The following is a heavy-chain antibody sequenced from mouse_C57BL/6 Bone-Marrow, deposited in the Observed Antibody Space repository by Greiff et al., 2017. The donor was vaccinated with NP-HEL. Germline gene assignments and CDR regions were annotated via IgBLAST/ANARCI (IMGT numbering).Heavy chain of an antibody. Sequence: VQLQQPGAELVKPGASVKMSCKASGYTFTSYWITWVKQRPGQGLEWIGDIYPGSGSTNSNEKFKSKATLTVDTSSSTAYIQLSSLTSEDSAVYYCASHYDYDGAMDYWGQGTSVTVSS. CDR1: GYTFTSYW. D-gene: IGHD2-4*01. CDR3: ASHYDYDGAMDY. CDR2: IYPGSGST. V-gene: IGHV1-55*01. J-gene: IGHJ4*01.